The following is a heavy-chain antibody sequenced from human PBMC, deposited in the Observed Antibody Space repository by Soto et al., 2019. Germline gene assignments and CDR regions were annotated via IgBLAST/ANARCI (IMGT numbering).Heavy chain of an antibody. CDR2: MNPSTGNS. Sequence: ASVKVSCKASGYTFTRYDIYWVRQATGQGREWMGWMNPSTGNSGYAQKFQGRVTMTSDTSISTAHMELSSLRSEDTAVYYCARRAETNGWNGFGADKYYFDFWGQGXLVTV. CDR1: GYTFTRYD. V-gene: IGHV1-8*01. D-gene: IGHD1-1*01. J-gene: IGHJ4*02. CDR3: ARRAETNGWNGFGADKYYFDF.